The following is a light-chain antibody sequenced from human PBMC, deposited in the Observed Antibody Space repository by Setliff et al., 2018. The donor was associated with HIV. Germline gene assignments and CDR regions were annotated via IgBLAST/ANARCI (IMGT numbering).Light chain of an antibody. CDR3: CSAADNNRGV. Sequence: SYELTQPSSVSVFPGQTARITCSGDVLSKKYTRWFQQKPGQAPVLMIFKDTERPSGIPERFSGSSSGTTVTLTISGAQVEDEADYYCCSAADNNRGVFGGGT. CDR1: VLSKKY. J-gene: IGLJ3*02. CDR2: KDT. V-gene: IGLV3-27*01.